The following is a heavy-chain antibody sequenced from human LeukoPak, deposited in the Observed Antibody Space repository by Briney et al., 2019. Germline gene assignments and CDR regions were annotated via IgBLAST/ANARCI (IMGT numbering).Heavy chain of an antibody. CDR3: ARVAAAGRRSIDY. Sequence: PSETLSLTCTVSGGSISSYYWTWIRQPPGKGLEWIGYIYYSGSTNYNPSLKSRVTISVDTSKNQFSLKLSSVTAADTAVYYCARVAAAGRRSIDYWGQGTLVTVSS. J-gene: IGHJ4*02. D-gene: IGHD6-13*01. CDR1: GGSISSYY. V-gene: IGHV4-59*08. CDR2: IYYSGST.